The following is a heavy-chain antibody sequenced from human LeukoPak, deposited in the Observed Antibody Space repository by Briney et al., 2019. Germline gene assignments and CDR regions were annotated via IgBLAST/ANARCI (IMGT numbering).Heavy chain of an antibody. V-gene: IGHV3-33*06. CDR2: IWYDGSNK. J-gene: IGHJ4*02. CDR1: GFTFSSYG. Sequence: GGSLRLSCAASGFTFSSYGMHWVRQAPGKGLEWVAVIWYDGSNKYYADSVKGRFTISRDNSKNTLELQMDSLRAEDTAVYYCTKARSASSSSCYNYRGQGILVTVSS. D-gene: IGHD2-2*02. CDR3: TKARSASSSSCYNY.